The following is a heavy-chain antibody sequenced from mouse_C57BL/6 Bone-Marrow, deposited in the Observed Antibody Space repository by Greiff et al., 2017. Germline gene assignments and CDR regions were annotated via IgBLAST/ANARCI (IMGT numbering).Heavy chain of an antibody. D-gene: IGHD1-1*01. Sequence: EVKLVESGGGLVKPGGSLKLSCAASGFTFSSYAMSWVRQTPEKRLEWVATISDGGSYTYYPDNVKGRFTISRDNAKNNLYLQMSHLKSEDTAMYYCARSLLLRYLDYWGQGTTLTVSS. CDR1: GFTFSSYA. CDR2: ISDGGSYT. J-gene: IGHJ2*01. CDR3: ARSLLLRYLDY. V-gene: IGHV5-4*03.